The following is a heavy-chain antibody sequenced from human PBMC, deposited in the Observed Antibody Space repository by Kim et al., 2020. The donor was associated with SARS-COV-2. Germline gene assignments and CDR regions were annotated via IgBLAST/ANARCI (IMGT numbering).Heavy chain of an antibody. V-gene: IGHV3-33*06. D-gene: IGHD3-22*01. CDR2: IWYDGSNK. CDR3: AKDAQSYYYDSSALDY. Sequence: GGSLRLSCAASGFTFSSYGMHWVRQAPGKGLEWVAVIWYDGSNKYYADSVKGRFTISRDNSKNTLYLQMNSLRAEDTAVYYCAKDAQSYYYDSSALDYWGQGTLVTVSS. CDR1: GFTFSSYG. J-gene: IGHJ4*02.